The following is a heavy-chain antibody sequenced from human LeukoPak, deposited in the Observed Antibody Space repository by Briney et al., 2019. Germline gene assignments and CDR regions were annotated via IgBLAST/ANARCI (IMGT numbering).Heavy chain of an antibody. Sequence: PGGSLRLSCAASGVTFSSYALNWVRQAPGQGLEWVCYISSSATTIYYADSVKGRFTISRDNGKNSLYLQMNSLRAEDTAVYYCARGIPLDCWGQGTLVTVSS. J-gene: IGHJ4*02. CDR2: ISSSATTI. CDR1: GVTFSSYA. V-gene: IGHV3-48*03. CDR3: ARGIPLDC.